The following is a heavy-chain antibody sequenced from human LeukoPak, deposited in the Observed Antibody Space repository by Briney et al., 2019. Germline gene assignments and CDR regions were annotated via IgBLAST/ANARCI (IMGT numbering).Heavy chain of an antibody. Sequence: ASVKVSCKASGYAFTGYYMHWVRQAPGQGLEWMGWINPNSGGTNYAQKFQGRVTMTRDTSISTAYMELSRLRSDDTAVYYCARGIVGGTAAFAYGGRETLATSSS. CDR3: ARGIVGGTAAFAY. CDR1: GYAFTGYY. V-gene: IGHV1-2*02. D-gene: IGHD1-26*01. J-gene: IGHJ4*02. CDR2: INPNSGGT.